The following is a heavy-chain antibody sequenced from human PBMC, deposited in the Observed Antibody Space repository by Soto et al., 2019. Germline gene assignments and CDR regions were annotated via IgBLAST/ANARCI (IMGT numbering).Heavy chain of an antibody. CDR3: ARDKCSSCTSCYYYGMDV. CDR1: GFTFTSSA. D-gene: IGHD2-2*01. Sequence: SVKVSCKASGFTFTSSAMQWVRQARGQRLEWIGWIVVGSGNTNYAQKFQERVTITRDMSTSTAYMELSSLRSEDTAVYYCARDKCSSCTSCYYYGMDVWGQGTTVTVSS. V-gene: IGHV1-58*02. CDR2: IVVGSGNT. J-gene: IGHJ6*02.